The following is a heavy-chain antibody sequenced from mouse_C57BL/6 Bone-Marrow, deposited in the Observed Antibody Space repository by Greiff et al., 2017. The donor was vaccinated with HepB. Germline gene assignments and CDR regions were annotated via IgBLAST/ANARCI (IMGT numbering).Heavy chain of an antibody. CDR3: AREAYYYGSSWGGAY. CDR1: GYTFTSYW. Sequence: VQLQQPGAELVRPGTSVKLSCKASGYTFTSYWMHWVKQRPGQGLEWIGVIDPSDSYTNYNQKFKGKATLTVDTSSSTAYMQLSSLTSEDSAVYYCAREAYYYGSSWGGAYWGQGTTLTVSS. D-gene: IGHD1-1*01. J-gene: IGHJ2*01. CDR2: IDPSDSYT. V-gene: IGHV1-59*01.